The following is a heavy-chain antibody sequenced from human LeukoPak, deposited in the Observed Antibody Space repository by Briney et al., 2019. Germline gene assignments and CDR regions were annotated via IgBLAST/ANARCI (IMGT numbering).Heavy chain of an antibody. CDR2: IYSGGST. CDR3: ARGGRATRTLHY. V-gene: IGHV3-53*01. D-gene: IGHD5-12*01. J-gene: IGHJ4*02. CDR1: GFTVSSNY. Sequence: GGSLRLSCAASGFTVSSNYMSWVRQAPGKGLEWVSLIYSGGSTYYADSVKGRFTISRDNSKNTLYLQMNNLRAEDTAVYYCARGGRATRTLHYWGQGILVTVSS.